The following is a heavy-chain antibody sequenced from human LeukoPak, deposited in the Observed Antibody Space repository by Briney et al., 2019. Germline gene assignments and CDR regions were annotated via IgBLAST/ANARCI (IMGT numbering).Heavy chain of an antibody. CDR1: GFTFSSYA. Sequence: GGSLRLSCAAFGFTFSSYAMNWVRQAPGKGLEWVSSISSSSSYIYYADSVKGRFTISRDNAKNSLYLQMNSLRAEDTAVYYCARDGGAGLFDYWGQGTLVTVSS. J-gene: IGHJ4*02. V-gene: IGHV3-21*01. CDR3: ARDGGAGLFDY. CDR2: ISSSSSYI. D-gene: IGHD3/OR15-3a*01.